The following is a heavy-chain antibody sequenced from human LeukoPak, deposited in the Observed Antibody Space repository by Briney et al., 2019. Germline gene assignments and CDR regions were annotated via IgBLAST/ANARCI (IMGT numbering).Heavy chain of an antibody. CDR1: GGSISSGDYY. J-gene: IGHJ4*02. CDR3: ASFYQVYYFDC. D-gene: IGHD3-16*02. V-gene: IGHV4-30-4*01. CDR2: IHHSGSTY. Sequence: PSQTLSLTCTVSGGSISSGDYYWSWIRQPPGKGLEWIGYIHHSGSTYYYNPSLKSRVTISVDTSKNQFSLKLSSVTAADTAVYYCASFYQVYYFDCWGQGTLVTVSS.